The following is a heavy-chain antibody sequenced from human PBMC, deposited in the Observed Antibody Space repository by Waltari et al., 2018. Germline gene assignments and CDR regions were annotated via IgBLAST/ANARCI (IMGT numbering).Heavy chain of an antibody. CDR3: ARLTVVSNNDY. CDR1: GFTFSSYW. V-gene: IGHV3-74*01. CDR2: INGDGTTT. J-gene: IGHJ4*02. D-gene: IGHD1-20*01. Sequence: EVQLVESGGGLVQPGGSLRHSCAASGFTFSSYWMHWVRQAPGKGLVWVACINGDGTTTKYADSVKGRFTISRDNAKNTLYLQMNSLRAEDTAVYYCARLTVVSNNDYWGQGTLVTVSS.